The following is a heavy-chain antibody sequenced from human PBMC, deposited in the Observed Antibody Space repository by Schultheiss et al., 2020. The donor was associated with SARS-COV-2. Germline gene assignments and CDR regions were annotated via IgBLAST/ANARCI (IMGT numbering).Heavy chain of an antibody. D-gene: IGHD1-14*01. Sequence: GESLKISCEASGFTFSSYWMSWVRQAPAKGLEWVAIIKQDGSEKYYVDSVKGRFTISRDNARNSLYLQMNSLRDEDTAVYYCAAVDHGNDYWGQGGLVTVSS. J-gene: IGHJ4*02. V-gene: IGHV3-7*01. CDR2: IKQDGSEK. CDR3: AAVDHGNDY. CDR1: GFTFSSYW.